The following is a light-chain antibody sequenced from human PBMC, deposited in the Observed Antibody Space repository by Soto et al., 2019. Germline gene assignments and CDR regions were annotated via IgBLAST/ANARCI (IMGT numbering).Light chain of an antibody. CDR3: QQYGTSPPYT. J-gene: IGKJ2*01. CDR2: DAF. CDR1: RSLDSGQ. V-gene: IGKV3-20*01. Sequence: EIVLTQSPGTLSLSPGESATLSCRASRSLDSGQLAWYQQKVGRAPRLLIHDAFMRATGIPDRFSGSGSGTDFTLTIARLEPEDFAVYYCQQYGTSPPYTFGQGTNLEIK.